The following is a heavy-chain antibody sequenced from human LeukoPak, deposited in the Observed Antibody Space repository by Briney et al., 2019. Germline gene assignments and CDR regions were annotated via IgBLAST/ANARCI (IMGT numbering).Heavy chain of an antibody. J-gene: IGHJ4*02. V-gene: IGHV4-59*01. D-gene: IGHD6-13*01. CDR3: VREEGIATSGALEY. CDR2: IYHSGNT. CDR1: GDSITSYY. Sequence: SETLSLTCSVSGDSITSYYWSWIRQPPGKGLEWIGFIYHSGNTNYNPSLTTRVTMSVDTSRAQISLRLGSVTAADTAVYYCVREEGIATSGALEYWGQGILVTVSS.